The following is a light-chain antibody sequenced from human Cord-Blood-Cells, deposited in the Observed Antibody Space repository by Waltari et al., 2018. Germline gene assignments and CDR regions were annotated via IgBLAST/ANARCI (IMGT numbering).Light chain of an antibody. CDR1: SRDVGGYNY. J-gene: IGLJ2*01. CDR3: SSYTSSSTVV. Sequence: QSALTQPASVSGSPGPSITISCTGTSRDVGGYNYVSWYQQHPGKAPKLMIYDVSNRPSRFSNRFAGSKSGNTASLTISGLQAEDEADYYCSSYTSSSTVVFGGGTKLTVL. V-gene: IGLV2-14*01. CDR2: DVS.